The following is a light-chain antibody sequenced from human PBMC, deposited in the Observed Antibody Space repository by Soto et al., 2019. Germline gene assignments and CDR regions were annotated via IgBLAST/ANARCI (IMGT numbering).Light chain of an antibody. J-gene: IGKJ3*01. Sequence: DIQMTQSPSSLSASVGDRVTITCQASQDIRKYLSWYQQKPGRAPKLLIYGASNLETGVPSSFSGSGYGSDFTFTISSLHPEDVATYYCQHYDHLPPFTFGPGTKVAVK. CDR3: QHYDHLPPFT. CDR2: GAS. CDR1: QDIRKY. V-gene: IGKV1-33*01.